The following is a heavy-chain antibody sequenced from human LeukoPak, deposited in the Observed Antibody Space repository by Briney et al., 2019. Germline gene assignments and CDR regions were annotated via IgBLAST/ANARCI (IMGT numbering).Heavy chain of an antibody. Sequence: ASVKVSCKASGYTFTSYYMHWVRQAPGQGLEWMGIINPSGGSTSYAQKFQGRVTMTRDMSTSTVYMGLSSLRSEDTAVYYCARENAESGCFDYWGQGTLVTVSS. D-gene: IGHD1-26*01. CDR2: INPSGGST. J-gene: IGHJ4*02. CDR1: GYTFTSYY. CDR3: ARENAESGCFDY. V-gene: IGHV1-46*01.